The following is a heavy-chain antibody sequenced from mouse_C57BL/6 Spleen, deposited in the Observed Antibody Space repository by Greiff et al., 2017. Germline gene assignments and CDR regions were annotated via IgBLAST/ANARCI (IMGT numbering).Heavy chain of an antibody. V-gene: IGHV1-82*01. CDR2: IYPGDGDT. Sequence: VQLQQSGPELVKPGASVKISCKASGYAFSSSWMNWVKQRPGKGLEWIGRIYPGDGDTNYNGKFKGKATLTADKSSSTAYMQLSSLTSEDSAVYFCARDYGSGPLFAYWGQGTLVTVSA. D-gene: IGHD1-1*01. CDR3: ARDYGSGPLFAY. J-gene: IGHJ3*01. CDR1: GYAFSSSW.